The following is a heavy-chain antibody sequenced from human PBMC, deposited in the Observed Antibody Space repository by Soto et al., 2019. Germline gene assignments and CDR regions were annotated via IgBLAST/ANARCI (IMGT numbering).Heavy chain of an antibody. CDR1: GFTFTSSA. Sequence: ASVKVSCKASGFTFTSSAVQWVRQARGQRLEWIGWIVVGSGNTNYAQKFQERVTITRDMSTSTAYMELSSLRSEDTAVYYCAAMGFYDSSGNGPPFDYCGQGYLVTVSS. CDR2: IVVGSGNT. D-gene: IGHD3-22*01. V-gene: IGHV1-58*01. CDR3: AAMGFYDSSGNGPPFDY. J-gene: IGHJ4*02.